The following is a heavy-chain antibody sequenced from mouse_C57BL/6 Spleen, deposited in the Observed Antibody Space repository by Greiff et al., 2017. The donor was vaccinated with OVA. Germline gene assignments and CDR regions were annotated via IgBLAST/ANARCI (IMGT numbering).Heavy chain of an antibody. CDR2: IYPGSGST. CDR1: GYTFTSYW. D-gene: IGHD2-3*01. J-gene: IGHJ1*03. Sequence: QVQLQQPGAELVKPGASVKMSCKASGYTFTSYWITWVKQRPGQGLEWIGDIYPGSGSTNYNEKFKSKATLTVDTSSSTAYMQLSSLTSEDSAVYDCARHDGYYEDWYFDVWGTGTTVTVSS. V-gene: IGHV1-55*01. CDR3: ARHDGYYEDWYFDV.